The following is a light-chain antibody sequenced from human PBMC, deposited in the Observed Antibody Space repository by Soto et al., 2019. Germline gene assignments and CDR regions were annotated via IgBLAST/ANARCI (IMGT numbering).Light chain of an antibody. J-gene: IGKJ4*01. CDR1: QSVSSSY. CDR3: QQYGSSPRLT. CDR2: GAS. Sequence: EIVLTQSPGTLSLSPGERATLSCRASQSVSSSYLAWYQQKPGQAPSLLIYGASSRPTGIPDRFSGSGSGTDFTLTIIRLEPEDFAVYYCQQYGSSPRLTFGGGTKVEIK. V-gene: IGKV3-20*01.